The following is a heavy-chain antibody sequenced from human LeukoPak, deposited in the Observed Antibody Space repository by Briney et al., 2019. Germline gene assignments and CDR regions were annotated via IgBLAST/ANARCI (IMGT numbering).Heavy chain of an antibody. CDR1: GSTFSSYS. V-gene: IGHV3-21*01. J-gene: IGHJ3*02. Sequence: GGSLRLSCAASGSTFSSYSMNWVRQAPGKGLEWVSSISSSSSYIYYADSVKGRFTISRDNAKNSLYLQMNSLRAEDTAVYYCARVSIVATIHDAFDIWGQGTMVTVSS. CDR3: ARVSIVATIHDAFDI. D-gene: IGHD5-12*01. CDR2: ISSSSSYI.